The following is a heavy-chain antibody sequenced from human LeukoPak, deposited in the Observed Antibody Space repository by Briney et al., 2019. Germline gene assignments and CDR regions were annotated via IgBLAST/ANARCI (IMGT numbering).Heavy chain of an antibody. V-gene: IGHV4-59*08. Sequence: SETLSLTCTVSGHPISSYYWSWIPQPPGKGLEWLGYIYYSWRPNYNPSLKSRVTISVDTSKNQFSLKLSSVTAADTAVYYCARHIYPSTRYFDWSPNYYHGMDVWGQGTTVTVSS. CDR3: ARHIYPSTRYFDWSPNYYHGMDV. J-gene: IGHJ6*02. D-gene: IGHD3-9*01. CDR2: IYYSWRP. CDR1: GHPISSYY.